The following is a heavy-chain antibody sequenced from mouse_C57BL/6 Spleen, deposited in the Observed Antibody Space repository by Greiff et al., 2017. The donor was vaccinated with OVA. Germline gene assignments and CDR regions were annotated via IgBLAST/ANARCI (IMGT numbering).Heavy chain of an antibody. V-gene: IGHV5-16*01. CDR2: INHDGSST. J-gene: IGHJ3*01. CDR3: ARDGGAQAPFAY. CDR1: GFTFTDYY. D-gene: IGHD3-2*02. Sequence: EVKLVESEGGLVQPGSSMKLSCTASGFTFTDYYMAWVRQVPEKGLEWVANINHDGSSTYYLDSFKSRFIMSRDNSKNILYLQMSSLKSEDTAAYYCARDGGAQAPFAYWGQGTLVTVSA.